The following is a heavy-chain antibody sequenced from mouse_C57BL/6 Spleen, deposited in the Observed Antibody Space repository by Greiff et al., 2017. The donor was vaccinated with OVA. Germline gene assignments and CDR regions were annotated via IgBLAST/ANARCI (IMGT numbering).Heavy chain of an antibody. CDR2: IDPSDSYT. CDR1: GYTFTSYW. J-gene: IGHJ3*01. Sequence: QVQLQQPGAELVKPGASVKLSCKASGYTFTSYWMQWVKQRPGQGLEWIGEIDPSDSYTNYNQKFKGKATLTVDTSSSTAYMQLSSLTSEDSAVYYCARGADYYGSSPFAYWGQGTLVTVSA. V-gene: IGHV1-50*01. D-gene: IGHD1-1*01. CDR3: ARGADYYGSSPFAY.